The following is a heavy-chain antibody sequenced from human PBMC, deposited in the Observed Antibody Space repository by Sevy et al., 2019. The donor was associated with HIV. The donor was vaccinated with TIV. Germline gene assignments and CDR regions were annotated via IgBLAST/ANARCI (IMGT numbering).Heavy chain of an antibody. CDR1: GFTFSDYY. D-gene: IGHD6-19*01. V-gene: IGHV3-11*06. J-gene: IGHJ4*02. CDR3: ARGRRAVAGTFDY. Sequence: GGPLRLSCAASGFTFSDYYMSWIRQAPGKGLEWVSYISSSSSYTNYADSVKGRFTISRDNAKNSLYLQMNSLRAEDTAVYYCARGRRAVAGTFDYWGQGTLVTVSS. CDR2: ISSSSSYT.